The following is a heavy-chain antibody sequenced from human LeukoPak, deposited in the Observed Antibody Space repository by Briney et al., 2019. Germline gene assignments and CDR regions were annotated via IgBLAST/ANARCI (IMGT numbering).Heavy chain of an antibody. D-gene: IGHD1-26*01. CDR1: GSTFTDYY. CDR3: ARLKWELRYYFDY. V-gene: IGHV1-2*02. Sequence: GASVKVSCKASGSTFTDYYMHWVRQAPGQGLEWMGWINPNSGGTNYAQKFQGRVTMTRDTSISTAYMELSRLRSDDTAVYYCARLKWELRYYFDYWGQGTLVTVSS. CDR2: INPNSGGT. J-gene: IGHJ4*02.